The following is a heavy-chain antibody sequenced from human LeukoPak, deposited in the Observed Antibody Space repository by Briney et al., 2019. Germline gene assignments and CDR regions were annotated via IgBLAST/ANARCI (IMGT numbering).Heavy chain of an antibody. V-gene: IGHV4-30-4*01. CDR3: ARSQYYYDSSGYYH. Sequence: PSQTLSPTCTVSGGSISSGDYYWSWIRQPPGKGLEWIGYIYYSGSTYYNPSLKSRVTISVDTSKNQFSLKLSSVTAADTAVYYCARSQYYYDSSGYYHWGQGTLVTVSS. CDR1: GGSISSGDYY. CDR2: IYYSGST. J-gene: IGHJ5*02. D-gene: IGHD3-22*01.